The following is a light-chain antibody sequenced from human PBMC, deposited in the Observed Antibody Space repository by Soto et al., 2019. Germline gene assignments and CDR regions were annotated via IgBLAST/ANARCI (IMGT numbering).Light chain of an antibody. V-gene: IGKV3-20*01. J-gene: IGKJ3*01. CDR1: QSVSSSY. CDR2: GAS. CDR3: QQYGSAPFT. Sequence: EIVLTQSPGTLSLSPGERATLSCRASQSVSSSYLAWYQQKPGQAPRLLIYGASSIATGIPDRFSGSGSGTDVTLTISRLEPEDFAVYYCQQYGSAPFTFGPGTKVDIK.